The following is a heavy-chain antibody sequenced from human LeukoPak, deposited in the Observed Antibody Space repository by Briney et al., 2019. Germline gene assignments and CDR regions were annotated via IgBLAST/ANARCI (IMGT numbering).Heavy chain of an antibody. CDR2: INNDGSQ. CDR1: GFTFSYW. J-gene: IGHJ4*02. Sequence: GGSLRLSCAASGFTFSYWMHWVRQAPGKELVWGSRINNDGSQIYADSVKGRVTIARDNAKNTLYLQMNSLRDEDTAVYYCARGGPGGSYFDYWGQGALVTVSS. V-gene: IGHV3-74*01. CDR3: ARGGPGGSYFDY. D-gene: IGHD1-26*01.